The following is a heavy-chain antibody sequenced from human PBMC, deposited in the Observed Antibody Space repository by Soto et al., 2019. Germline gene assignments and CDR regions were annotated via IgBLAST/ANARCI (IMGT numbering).Heavy chain of an antibody. J-gene: IGHJ6*02. CDR2: ISYDGSNK. V-gene: IGHV3-30-3*01. CDR1: GFTFSSYA. CDR3: ARALSFTWASTHVVSGELGV. Sequence: GGSLRLSCAASGFTFSSYAMHWVRQAPGKGLEWVAVISYDGSNKYYADSVKGRFTISRDNSKNTLYLQMNSLRAEDTAVYYCARALSFTWASTHVVSGELGVWGQGTTVTVSS. D-gene: IGHD7-27*01.